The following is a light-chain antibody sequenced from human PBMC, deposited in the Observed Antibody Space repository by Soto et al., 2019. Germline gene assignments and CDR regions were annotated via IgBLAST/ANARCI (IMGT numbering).Light chain of an antibody. CDR1: QSIHTS. CDR2: DST. Sequence: VLTQSPSTLSLCPGERSTLSCRASQSIHTSLAWYQQKPGQPPRLVVYDSTLRANGVPDRFGGSRSGTEFTLTISSLHSEDFAVYYCQQYNNWPSITFGQGTRLEIK. J-gene: IGKJ5*01. CDR3: QQYNNWPSIT. V-gene: IGKV3D-15*01.